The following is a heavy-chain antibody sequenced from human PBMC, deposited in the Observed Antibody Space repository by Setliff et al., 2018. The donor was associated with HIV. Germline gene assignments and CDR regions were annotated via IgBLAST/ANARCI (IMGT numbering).Heavy chain of an antibody. V-gene: IGHV4-34*01. CDR2: INHSGST. J-gene: IGHJ6*03. CDR3: ARHRDPPGTSWIYYYYYMDL. Sequence: KPSETLSLTCAVFGGSFRASFWTWIRQPPGKGLEWIGEINHSGSTNYNPSLKSRVTISVDTSKNHVSLRLSSVTAADTGVYYCARHRDPPGTSWIYYYYYMDLWGEGTTVTVSS. D-gene: IGHD6-13*01. CDR1: GGSFRASF.